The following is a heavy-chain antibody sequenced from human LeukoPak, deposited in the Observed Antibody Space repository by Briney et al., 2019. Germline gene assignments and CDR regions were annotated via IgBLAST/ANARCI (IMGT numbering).Heavy chain of an antibody. Sequence: GGSLRLSCAASGFTVSSNYMSWVRQAPGKGLEWVSVIYSGGSTYYADSVKGRFTISRDNSKNTLYLQMNSLRAEDTAVYYCTTDPQRKWLRPHWGQGTLVTVSS. CDR2: IYSGGST. J-gene: IGHJ4*02. CDR3: TTDPQRKWLRPH. D-gene: IGHD5-12*01. V-gene: IGHV3-53*01. CDR1: GFTVSSNY.